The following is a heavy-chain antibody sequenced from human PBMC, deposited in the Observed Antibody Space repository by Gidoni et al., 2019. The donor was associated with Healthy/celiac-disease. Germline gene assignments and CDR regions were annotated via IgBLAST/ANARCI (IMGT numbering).Heavy chain of an antibody. Sequence: QVQLQESGPGLVKPSETLSLTCTVSGGSVSSGSYYWSWIRQPPGKGLEWIGYIYYSGSTNYNPSLKSRVTISVDTSKNQFSLKLSSVTAADTAVYYCARVRESITIFGVVMRQFDPWGQGTLVTVSS. CDR1: GGSVSSGSYY. D-gene: IGHD3-3*01. CDR3: ARVRESITIFGVVMRQFDP. CDR2: IYYSGST. J-gene: IGHJ5*02. V-gene: IGHV4-61*01.